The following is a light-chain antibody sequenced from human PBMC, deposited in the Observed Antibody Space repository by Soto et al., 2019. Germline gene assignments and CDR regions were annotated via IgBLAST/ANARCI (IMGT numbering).Light chain of an antibody. V-gene: IGKV1-5*03. CDR3: QQYNSFSIT. CDR2: KAS. CDR1: QSIDNW. J-gene: IGKJ5*01. Sequence: DIQMTQSPSTLSASVGDRVTITCRASQSIDNWLAWYQQKPGKAPNLLIYKASSLESGVPSRFSGSGSGTEFTLAISSLQPDDFATYYCQQYNSFSITFGQGTRLEIK.